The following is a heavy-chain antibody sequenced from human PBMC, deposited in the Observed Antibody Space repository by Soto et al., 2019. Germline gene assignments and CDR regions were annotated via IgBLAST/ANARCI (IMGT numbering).Heavy chain of an antibody. V-gene: IGHV1-18*01. CDR3: AREPNYFDY. Sequence: QVQLVQSGAEVKKPGASVKVSCKASGYTFTSYGISWVRQAPGQGLEWMGWISAYNGNKKYAQKVQGRVTMTTDTSSSIVYMDLRSLRSDDTSVYYCAREPNYFDYWGKGTLVTVSS. CDR2: ISAYNGNK. J-gene: IGHJ4*02. CDR1: GYTFTSYG.